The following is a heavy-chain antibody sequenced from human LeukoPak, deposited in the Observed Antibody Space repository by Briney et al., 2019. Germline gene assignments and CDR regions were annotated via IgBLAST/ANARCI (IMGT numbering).Heavy chain of an antibody. CDR2: MYYDGISK. CDR3: ARDYYCSGGSCLYFDY. V-gene: IGHV3-33*08. D-gene: IGHD2-15*01. CDR1: GFTFSAYY. J-gene: IGHJ4*02. Sequence: GGSLRLSCAASGFTFSAYYMHWVRQAPGKGLEWVAVMYYDGISKYYADPVKGRFTISRDNSNNTLYLQMNSLRVEDTAVYYCARDYYCSGGSCLYFDYWGQGTLVTVSS.